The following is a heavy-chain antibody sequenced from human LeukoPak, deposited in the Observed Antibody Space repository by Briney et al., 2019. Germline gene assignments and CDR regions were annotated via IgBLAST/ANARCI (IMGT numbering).Heavy chain of an antibody. CDR1: GGTFSSYA. CDR2: IIPIFGTA. J-gene: IGHJ6*04. D-gene: IGHD3-10*01. CDR3: ARDLATMVRGVIQNYGMDV. Sequence: SVKVSCKAPGGTFSSYAISWVRQAPGQGLEWMGGIIPIFGTANYAQKFQGRVTITADESTSTAYMELSSLRSEDTAVYYCARDLATMVRGVIQNYGMDVWGKGTTVTVSS. V-gene: IGHV1-69*01.